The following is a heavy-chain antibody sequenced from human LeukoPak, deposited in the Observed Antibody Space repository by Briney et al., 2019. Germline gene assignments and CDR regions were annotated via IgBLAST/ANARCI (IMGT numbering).Heavy chain of an antibody. CDR1: GFTFSSYW. J-gene: IGHJ4*02. Sequence: PGGSLRLSCAASGFTFSSYWMSWVRQAPGKGLEWVANIKQDGSEKYYVDSVKGRFTISRDNAKNSLYLQMNSLRAEDTAVYYCARVGSDFWSGYYFDYWGQGTLVTVSS. CDR2: IKQDGSEK. V-gene: IGHV3-7*01. D-gene: IGHD3-3*01. CDR3: ARVGSDFWSGYYFDY.